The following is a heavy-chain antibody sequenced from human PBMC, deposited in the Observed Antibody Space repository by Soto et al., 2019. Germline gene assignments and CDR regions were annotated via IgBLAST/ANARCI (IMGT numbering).Heavy chain of an antibody. CDR1: GYTFTSYD. Sequence: ASVKVSCKASGYTFTSYDINWVRQATGQGLEWKGWMNPNSGNTGYAQKFQGRVTMTRNTSISIAYMELSSLRSEDTAVYYCARGIAAAGMDYYYYMDVWGKGTTVTVSS. J-gene: IGHJ6*03. CDR3: ARGIAAAGMDYYYYMDV. V-gene: IGHV1-8*01. CDR2: MNPNSGNT. D-gene: IGHD6-13*01.